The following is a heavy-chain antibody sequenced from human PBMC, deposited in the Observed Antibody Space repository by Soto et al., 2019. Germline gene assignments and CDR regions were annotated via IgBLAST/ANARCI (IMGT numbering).Heavy chain of an antibody. CDR2: IYYRGST. V-gene: IGHV4-61*01. Sequence: QVRLQESGPGLVKPWGTLSLPCTFSGGSVSSGSYYWTWIRQPPGKGLEWIGYIYYRGSTNYTPSLKRRVTISVDTLKTQFYLKLSSVTAADTAVYYCARSFGVVSTYYYGMDVWGQGTTVTVSS. J-gene: IGHJ6*02. CDR3: ARSFGVVSTYYYGMDV. CDR1: GGSVSSGSYY. D-gene: IGHD3-3*01.